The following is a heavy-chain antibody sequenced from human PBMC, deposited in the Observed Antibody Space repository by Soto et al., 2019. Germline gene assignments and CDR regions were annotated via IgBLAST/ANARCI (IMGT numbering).Heavy chain of an antibody. CDR1: GFTFSSYA. CDR3: ARRNPFGYGMDV. CDR2: ITSNGGNT. D-gene: IGHD3-16*01. Sequence: EVQLVESGGGLDQPGGSLRLSCAASGFTFSSYAMHWVREAPGKGLEYVSAITSNGGNTDYASSVKGRFTISRDNSKNTLYLQMGSLRAEDMAVYYCARRNPFGYGMDVWGQGTTVTVSS. J-gene: IGHJ6*02. V-gene: IGHV3-64*01.